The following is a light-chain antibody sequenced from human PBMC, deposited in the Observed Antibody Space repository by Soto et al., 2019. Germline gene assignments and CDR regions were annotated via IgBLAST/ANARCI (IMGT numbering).Light chain of an antibody. J-gene: IGKJ1*01. V-gene: IGKV3-20*01. CDR2: GAS. CDR1: QSVSSSY. Sequence: ETVLTQSPGTLSLSPGERATLSCRASQSVSSSYLAWYQQKAGQAPRLLIYGASSRVTGIPDRFSGSGSGTDFTLTISRLEPEDFAVYYCQQYGSSPRTFGQGTKVE. CDR3: QQYGSSPRT.